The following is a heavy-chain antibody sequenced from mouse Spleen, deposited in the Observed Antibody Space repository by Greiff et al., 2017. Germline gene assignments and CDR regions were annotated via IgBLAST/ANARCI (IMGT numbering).Heavy chain of an antibody. J-gene: IGHJ4*01. CDR1: GYAFSSYW. CDR2: IYPGDGDT. CDR3: ARRIYYGNLGRGHYYAMDY. V-gene: IGHV1-80*01. D-gene: IGHD2-1*01. Sequence: QVHVKQSGAELVKPGASVKISCKASGYAFSSYWMNWVKQRPGKGLEWIGQIYPGDGDTNYNGKFKGKATLTADKSSSTAYMQLSSLTSEDSAVYFCARRIYYGNLGRGHYYAMDYWGQGTSVTVSS.